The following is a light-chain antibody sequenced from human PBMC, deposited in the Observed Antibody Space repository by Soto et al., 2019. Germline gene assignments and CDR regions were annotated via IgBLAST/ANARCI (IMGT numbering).Light chain of an antibody. Sequence: QSALTQPASVSGSPGQSITISCTGTSSDVGGYNYVSWYQQHPGKAPKLMIYDVSNWPSGVSNRFSGSKSGNTASLTISGLQAEDEADYYFSSYTSSSTLSFGGGTKLTVL. CDR3: SSYTSSSTLS. J-gene: IGLJ2*01. V-gene: IGLV2-14*01. CDR2: DVS. CDR1: SSDVGGYNY.